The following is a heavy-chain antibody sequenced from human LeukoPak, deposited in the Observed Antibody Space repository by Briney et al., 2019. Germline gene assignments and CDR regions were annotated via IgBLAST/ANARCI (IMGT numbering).Heavy chain of an antibody. CDR2: MNPNTGNT. CDR3: ARAAVPNSALIAVRRFFDY. Sequence: GASVKVSCKASGYTFTSYDINWVRQATGQGLERMGWMNPNTGNTGSAQKFQGRVTMTRDTSISTAYMELSSLRSEDTAVYYCARAAVPNSALIAVRRFFDYWGQGTLVAVSS. J-gene: IGHJ4*02. D-gene: IGHD6-6*01. CDR1: GYTFTSYD. V-gene: IGHV1-8*01.